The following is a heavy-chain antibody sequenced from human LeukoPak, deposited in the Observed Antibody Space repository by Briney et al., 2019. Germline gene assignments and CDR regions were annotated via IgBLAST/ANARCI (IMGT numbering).Heavy chain of an antibody. D-gene: IGHD5-18*01. CDR3: AREGYSYGYDAFDI. CDR2: IYSGGST. V-gene: IGHV3-66*01. J-gene: IGHJ3*02. CDR1: GFTVSSNY. Sequence: GGSLRLSCAASGFTVSSNYMSWVRQAPGKGLEWVSVIYSGGSTYYADSVKGRFTISRDNSKNTLYLQMNSLRAEDTAGYYCAREGYSYGYDAFDIWGQGTMVTVSS.